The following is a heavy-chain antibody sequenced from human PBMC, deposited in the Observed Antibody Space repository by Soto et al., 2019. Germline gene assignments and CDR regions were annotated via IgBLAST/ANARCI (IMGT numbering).Heavy chain of an antibody. Sequence: SETLSLTCTVSGASISGFYWSWIRKSAGKGLEWIGRIYATGTTDYNPSLKSRVMMSVDTSKKQFSLKLRSATAADTAVYYCVRDGTKTLRDWLDPWGQGISVTVSS. J-gene: IGHJ5*02. CDR1: GASISGFY. V-gene: IGHV4-4*07. CDR3: VRDGTKTLRDWLDP. CDR2: IYATGTT. D-gene: IGHD1-1*01.